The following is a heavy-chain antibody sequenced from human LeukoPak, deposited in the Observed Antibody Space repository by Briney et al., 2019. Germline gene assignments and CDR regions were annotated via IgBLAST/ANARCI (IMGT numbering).Heavy chain of an antibody. CDR2: IYHSGST. Sequence: SQTLSLTCAVSGGSISSGGYSWSWIRQPPGKGLEWIGYIYHSGSTYYNPSLKSRVTISEDRSKNQFSLKLSSVTAADTAVYYCARDPYSSSSIGWYFDLWGRGTLVTVSS. D-gene: IGHD6-6*01. CDR1: GGSISSGGYS. CDR3: ARDPYSSSSIGWYFDL. J-gene: IGHJ2*01. V-gene: IGHV4-30-2*01.